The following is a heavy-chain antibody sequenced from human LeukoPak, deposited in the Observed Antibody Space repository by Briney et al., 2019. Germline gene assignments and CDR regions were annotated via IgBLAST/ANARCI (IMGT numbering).Heavy chain of an antibody. Sequence: PGGSLRLSCAASGFTFSDYYMSWIRQAPGKGLEWVSYISSSGSTIYYADSVKGRFTISRDNAKNSLYLQMNSLRAEDTAAYYCARSPGATVTTGWFDPWGQGTLVTVSS. J-gene: IGHJ5*02. CDR2: ISSSGSTI. CDR3: ARSPGATVTTGWFDP. CDR1: GFTFSDYY. D-gene: IGHD4-17*01. V-gene: IGHV3-11*04.